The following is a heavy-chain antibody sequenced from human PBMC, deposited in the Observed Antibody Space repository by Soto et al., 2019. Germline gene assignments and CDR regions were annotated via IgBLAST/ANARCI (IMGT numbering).Heavy chain of an antibody. CDR2: IWEDGSNK. D-gene: IGHD3-22*01. CDR3: ARAFSTLIGVSAAFDI. CDR1: RFTFSSFG. Sequence: GGCVRLSWSASRFTFSSFGMHWFRQAPGKGREWVAAIWEDGSNKHYGDSVKGGFTISRDNSKYTLYVQINSFVGDDTGVYPCARAFSTLIGVSAAFDIWGQGTMVT. J-gene: IGHJ3*02. V-gene: IGHV3-33*01.